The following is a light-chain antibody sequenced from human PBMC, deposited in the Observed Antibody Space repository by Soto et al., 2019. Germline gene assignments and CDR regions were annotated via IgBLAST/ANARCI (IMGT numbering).Light chain of an antibody. V-gene: IGKV3-15*01. CDR2: GAS. Sequence: EIVMTQSPVTLSASPGESATLSCRASQSVDNNLAWYQQKPGQAPRLLIYGASTRATGLPARFSGSGSGTDFTLTISSLQSEDFAVYYCQQLHDYPITFGQGTRLEIK. J-gene: IGKJ5*01. CDR1: QSVDNN. CDR3: QQLHDYPIT.